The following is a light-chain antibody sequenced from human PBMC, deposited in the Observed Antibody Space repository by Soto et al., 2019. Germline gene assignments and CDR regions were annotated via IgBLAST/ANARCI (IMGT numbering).Light chain of an antibody. J-gene: IGKJ1*01. CDR2: GAS. Sequence: EIVMTQSPATLSVSPRERATLSCRASQSVSGNLAWYQQKPGQAPRLLIYGASTRATGIPARFSGSGSGTEYNLTIISLQSEDFAVYYCQQYNNWPPWTFGQGTKVEIK. CDR3: QQYNNWPPWT. V-gene: IGKV3-15*01. CDR1: QSVSGN.